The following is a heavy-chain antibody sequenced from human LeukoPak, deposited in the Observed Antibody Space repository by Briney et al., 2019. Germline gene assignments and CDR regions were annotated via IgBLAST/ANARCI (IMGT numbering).Heavy chain of an antibody. Sequence: GGSLRLSCAASGFTFSSYSMNWVRQAPGKGLEWVSSISSSSSYIYYADSVKGRFTISRDNAKNSLYLQMNSLRAEDTAVYYCAREDFVVVTASYYYYYYMDVWGKGTTVTVSS. CDR3: AREDFVVVTASYYYYYYMDV. J-gene: IGHJ6*03. CDR2: ISSSSSYI. CDR1: GFTFSSYS. D-gene: IGHD2-21*02. V-gene: IGHV3-21*01.